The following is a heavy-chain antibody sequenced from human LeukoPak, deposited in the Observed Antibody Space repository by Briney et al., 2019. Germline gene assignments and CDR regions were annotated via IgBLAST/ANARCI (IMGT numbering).Heavy chain of an antibody. CDR2: INSDGSST. V-gene: IGHV3-74*01. Sequence: GGSLRLSCAASGFTFSSYWMHWVRHAPGKGLVWVSRINSDGSSTSYADSVKGRFTISRDNAKNTLYLQMNSLRAEDTAVYYCARVRTNYYDSRDAFDIWGQETMVTVSS. D-gene: IGHD3-22*01. CDR1: GFTFSSYW. J-gene: IGHJ3*02. CDR3: ARVRTNYYDSRDAFDI.